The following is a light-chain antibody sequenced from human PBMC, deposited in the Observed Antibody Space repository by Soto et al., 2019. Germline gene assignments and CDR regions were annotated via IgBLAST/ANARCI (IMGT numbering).Light chain of an antibody. CDR1: SSDVCGYNS. Sequence: QSALTQPASVSGSPGQSITISCTGTSSDVCGYNSVSWYRQYPGKAPKLIIFDVTDRPSGISTRFSGSKSGNTASLTISGLQAEDEAVFSCSSYTSSSTTVFGTGTKVTVL. J-gene: IGLJ1*01. CDR3: SSYTSSSTTV. CDR2: DVT. V-gene: IGLV2-14*01.